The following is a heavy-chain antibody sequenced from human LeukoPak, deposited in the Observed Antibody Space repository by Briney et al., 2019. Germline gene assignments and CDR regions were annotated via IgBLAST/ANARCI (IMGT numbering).Heavy chain of an antibody. V-gene: IGHV4-59*01. J-gene: IGHJ2*01. CDR2: IYYSGST. D-gene: IGHD2-15*01. CDR1: GGSISSYY. CDR3: VRDNSGGHFDL. Sequence: SETLSLTCAVSGGSISSYYWSWIRQPPGNGLEWIGYIYYSGSTNYNPSLKSRVTISVDTSKNQFSLKLSSVTAADTAVYYCVRDNSGGHFDLWGRGTLVTVSS.